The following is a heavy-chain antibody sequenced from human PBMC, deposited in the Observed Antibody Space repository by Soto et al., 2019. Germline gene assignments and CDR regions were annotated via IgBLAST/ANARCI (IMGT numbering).Heavy chain of an antibody. V-gene: IGHV3-23*01. CDR1: GFTFSSYA. J-gene: IGHJ3*02. CDR2: ISGSGGST. Sequence: GGSLRLSCAASGFTFSSYAMSWVRQAPGKGLEWVSAISGSGGSTYYADSVKGRFTISRDNSKNTLYLQMNSLRAEDTAVYYCAKALGYYDFWSGYDAFDIWGQGTMVTVSS. CDR3: AKALGYYDFWSGYDAFDI. D-gene: IGHD3-3*01.